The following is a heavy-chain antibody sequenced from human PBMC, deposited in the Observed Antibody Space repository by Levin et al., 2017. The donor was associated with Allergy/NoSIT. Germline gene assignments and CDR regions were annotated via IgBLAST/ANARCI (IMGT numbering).Heavy chain of an antibody. D-gene: IGHD4-11*01. CDR1: GGTFSSYT. J-gene: IGHJ4*02. CDR3: AREDYSNERGFDY. Sequence: SVKVSCKASGGTFSSYTISWVRQAPGQGLEWMGRIIPILNIANYAQKFQGRVTITADKSTSTVYMELSSLRSEDTAVYYCAREDYSNERGFDYWGQGTLVTVSS. CDR2: IIPILNIA. V-gene: IGHV1-69*04.